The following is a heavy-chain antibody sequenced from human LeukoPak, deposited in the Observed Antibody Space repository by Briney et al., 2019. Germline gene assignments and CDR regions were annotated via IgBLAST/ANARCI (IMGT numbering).Heavy chain of an antibody. J-gene: IGHJ4*02. V-gene: IGHV1-69*04. Sequence: GASVKVSCKASGGTFSSYAISWVRQAPGQGLEWMGRIIPILGIANYAQKFQGRVTITADKSTSTAYMELSSLRSEDTAVYYCARTGDYYGSGTKGDYWGQGTLVTVSS. D-gene: IGHD3-10*01. CDR2: IIPILGIA. CDR3: ARTGDYYGSGTKGDY. CDR1: GGTFSSYA.